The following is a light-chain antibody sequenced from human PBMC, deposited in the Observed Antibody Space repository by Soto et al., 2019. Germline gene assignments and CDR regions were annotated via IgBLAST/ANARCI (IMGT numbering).Light chain of an antibody. V-gene: IGKV3-15*01. J-gene: IGKJ5*01. CDR1: QSVSTK. Sequence: EIVMTQSPATLSVSPGERATLSFMASQSVSTKSAWYQQKPGQAPRILIYDASTRATGIPDRFSGSGSGTEFTLTISSLQSEDFAVYYCQQYNNWPRITFGQGTRMEIK. CDR2: DAS. CDR3: QQYNNWPRIT.